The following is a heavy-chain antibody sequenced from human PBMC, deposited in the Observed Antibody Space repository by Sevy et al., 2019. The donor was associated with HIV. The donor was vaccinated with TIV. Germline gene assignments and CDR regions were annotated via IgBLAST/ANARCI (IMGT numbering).Heavy chain of an antibody. CDR3: GGDSGYEKGAFDI. V-gene: IGHV4-4*07. D-gene: IGHD5-12*01. J-gene: IGHJ3*02. CDR2: IYTSGST. CDR1: GGSISSYY. Sequence: SETLSLTCTVSGGSISSYYWSWIRQPAGKGLEWIGRIYTSGSTNYNPSLKSRVTMSVDTSKNQFSLKLNSLTAAETAVYYCGGDSGYEKGAFDIWGQGTMVTVSS.